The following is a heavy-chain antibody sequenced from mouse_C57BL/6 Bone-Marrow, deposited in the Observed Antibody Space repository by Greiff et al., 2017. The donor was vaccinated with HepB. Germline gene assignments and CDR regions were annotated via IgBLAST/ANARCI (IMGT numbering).Heavy chain of an antibody. Sequence: VQLQQSGAALVRPGASVKLSCTASGFNIKDDYMHWVKQRPEQGLEWIGWIDPENGDTEYASKFQGKATITADTSSNTAYLQLSSLTSEDTAVYYCTTRAFYYHYDGAWFAYWGQGTLVTVSA. J-gene: IGHJ3*01. CDR1: GFNIKDDY. D-gene: IGHD2-4*01. CDR2: IDPENGDT. V-gene: IGHV14-4*01. CDR3: TTRAFYYHYDGAWFAY.